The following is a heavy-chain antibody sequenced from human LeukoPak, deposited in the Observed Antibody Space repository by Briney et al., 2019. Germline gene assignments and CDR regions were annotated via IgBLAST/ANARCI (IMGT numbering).Heavy chain of an antibody. D-gene: IGHD2-15*01. CDR1: GYTFTNYY. CDR3: AREEHGGYFDY. V-gene: IGHV1-46*01. Sequence: ASVKVSCTASGYTFTNYYMHWVRQAPGQGLEWMGLINPSGTGTNYAQKFRGRVTLTRDTSTTTVYMELSSLRSEDTAVYYCAREEHGGYFDYWGQGNPVTVSS. J-gene: IGHJ4*02. CDR2: INPSGTGT.